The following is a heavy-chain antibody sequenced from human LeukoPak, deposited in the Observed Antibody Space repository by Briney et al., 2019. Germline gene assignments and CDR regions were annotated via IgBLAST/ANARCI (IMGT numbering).Heavy chain of an antibody. CDR1: GLTVSSNY. D-gene: IGHD3-22*01. CDR3: ANYDTTGFYFDQ. Sequence: GGSLRLSCSASGLTVSSNYMSWVRQAPGKGLEWVSLLYSDGTTYYADSVRGRFAISRDNSKNTLYLQMLSLRAEDTAMYYCANYDTTGFYFDQWGQGTLVTVSS. J-gene: IGHJ4*02. V-gene: IGHV3-53*01. CDR2: LYSDGTT.